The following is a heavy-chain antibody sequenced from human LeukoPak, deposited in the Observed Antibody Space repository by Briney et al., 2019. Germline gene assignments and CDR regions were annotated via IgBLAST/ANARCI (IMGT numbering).Heavy chain of an antibody. CDR1: GYSISSGYY. D-gene: IGHD5-12*01. J-gene: IGHJ6*03. V-gene: IGHV4-38-2*02. CDR2: IYHSGST. CDR3: ARGGYDPHDIYMDV. Sequence: PSETLSLTCTVSGYSISSGYYWGWIRQPPGKGLEWIGSIYHSGSTYYNPSLKSRVTISVDTSKNQFSLKLSSVTAADTAVYYCARGGYDPHDIYMDVWGKGTTVTVSS.